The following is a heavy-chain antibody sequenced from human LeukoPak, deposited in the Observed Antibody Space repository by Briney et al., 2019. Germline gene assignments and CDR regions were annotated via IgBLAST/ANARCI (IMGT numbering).Heavy chain of an antibody. D-gene: IGHD5-24*01. V-gene: IGHV3-74*01. CDR1: RFSFNSYW. CDR2: INSDGSST. J-gene: IGHJ4*02. CDR3: VRGRYYFDY. Sequence: PGGSLRLSCAASRFSFNSYWMHWVRQAPGMGLVWVSRINSDGSSTSYADSVKGRFTISRDNAKNTLYLQMNNLRAEDTAVNYCVRGRYYFDYWGQGTLVTVSS.